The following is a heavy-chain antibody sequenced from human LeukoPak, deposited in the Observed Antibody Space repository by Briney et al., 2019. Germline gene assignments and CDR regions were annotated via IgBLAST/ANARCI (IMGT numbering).Heavy chain of an antibody. D-gene: IGHD3-16*01. V-gene: IGHV3-21*01. J-gene: IGHJ4*02. CDR1: GCTFSDST. Sequence: PGGSLRLSCAASGCTFSDSTMNWVRQASGKGLEWVASINSAGSTMPYAASVKGRLTISRDNAKNSLYLQLDSLRAEDTAVYYCVRGDTRDYWGQGTLITVSS. CDR3: VRGDTRDY. CDR2: INSAGSTM.